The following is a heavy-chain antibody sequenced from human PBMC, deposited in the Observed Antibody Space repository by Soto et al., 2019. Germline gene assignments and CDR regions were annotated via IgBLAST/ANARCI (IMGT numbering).Heavy chain of an antibody. V-gene: IGHV1-69*01. CDR3: ARGALLWFGELLSRYYYYGMDV. Sequence: QLQLVQSGAEVKKPGSSVKVSCKASGGTFSSYAISWLRQAPGQGLEWMGGIIPIFGTANNAQRVQGRLTITADESKSTAYIELSSRRSEDTAVYYCARGALLWFGELLSRYYYYGMDVWGQGTTVTDSS. CDR1: GGTFSSYA. D-gene: IGHD3-10*01. J-gene: IGHJ6*02. CDR2: IIPIFGTA.